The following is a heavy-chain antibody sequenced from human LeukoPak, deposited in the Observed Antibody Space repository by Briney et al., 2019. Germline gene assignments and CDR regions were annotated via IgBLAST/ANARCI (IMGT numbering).Heavy chain of an antibody. D-gene: IGHD5-12*01. V-gene: IGHV3-23*01. CDR3: AKDIAQGYTFGTIEEDY. Sequence: GGSLRLSCAASGFTFNNYAMSWVRQAPGKGLDWVSAISGGGGRTYYAESVRGRFTISRDNSKNTLYLEMNRLRSDDTAIYYCAKDIAQGYTFGTIEEDYWGQGTLVTVAS. J-gene: IGHJ4*02. CDR1: GFTFNNYA. CDR2: ISGGGGRT.